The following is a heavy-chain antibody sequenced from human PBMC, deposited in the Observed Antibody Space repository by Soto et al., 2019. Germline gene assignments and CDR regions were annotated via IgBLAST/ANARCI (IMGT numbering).Heavy chain of an antibody. CDR1: GFTFSSYN. D-gene: IGHD5-12*01. J-gene: IGHJ4*02. Sequence: PGGSLRLSCAASGFTFSSYNMNWVRQAPGRGLEWVSYITDSSSTIQYADSVKGRFTTSRDNGKNSLYLQMNSLRAEDTAVYYCARVLRGYSGFEDYFDYWGQGALVTVSS. CDR2: ITDSSSTI. V-gene: IGHV3-48*01. CDR3: ARVLRGYSGFEDYFDY.